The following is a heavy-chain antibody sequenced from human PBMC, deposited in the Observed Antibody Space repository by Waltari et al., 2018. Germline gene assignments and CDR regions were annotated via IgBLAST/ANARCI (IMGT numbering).Heavy chain of an antibody. CDR1: GFSFSGSS. CDR3: SGGEVTGTDF. V-gene: IGHV3-73*01. J-gene: IGHJ4*02. Sequence: EVQVVESGGGLVQPGGSLKLSCATSGFSFSGSSIHWVRQTSGKGLEWVGRIRRETYNYATAYSASVKGRLTISRDDSKNTAFLQMNSLMTEDTAVYYCSGGEVTGTDFWGQGTLVTVSS. D-gene: IGHD6-19*01. CDR2: IRRETYNYAT.